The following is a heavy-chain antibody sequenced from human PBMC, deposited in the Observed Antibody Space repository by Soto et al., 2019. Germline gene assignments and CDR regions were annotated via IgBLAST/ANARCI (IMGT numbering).Heavy chain of an antibody. CDR3: ARDHKGDSSGWYYYYYGMDV. CDR1: GGSISSSSYY. J-gene: IGHJ6*02. Sequence: SETLSLTCTVSGGSISSSSYYWGWIRQPPGKGLEWIGSIYYSGSTYYNPSLKSRVTISVDTSKTQFSLKLSSVTAADTAVYYCARDHKGDSSGWYYYYYGMDVWGQGTTVTVSS. V-gene: IGHV4-39*07. D-gene: IGHD6-19*01. CDR2: IYYSGST.